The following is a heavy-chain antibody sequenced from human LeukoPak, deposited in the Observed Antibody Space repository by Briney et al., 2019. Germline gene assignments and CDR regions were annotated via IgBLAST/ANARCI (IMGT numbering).Heavy chain of an antibody. J-gene: IGHJ2*01. D-gene: IGHD1-26*01. CDR1: GFPLSKYG. CDR3: ARDADTSAFYWYFDL. V-gene: IGHV3-33*01. Sequence: GGSLRLACTASGFPLSKYGMHWVSQAAGKGLELVALMWAEGSKTSYANSVKGRFTISRDISRNTLYLQMNSLRAEDTALYYCARDADTSAFYWYFDLWGRGTLVTVSS. CDR2: MWAEGSKT.